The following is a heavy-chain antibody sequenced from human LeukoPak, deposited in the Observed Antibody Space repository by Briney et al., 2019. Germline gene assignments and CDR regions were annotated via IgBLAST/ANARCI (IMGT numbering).Heavy chain of an antibody. CDR3: ARRGAMAIDY. V-gene: IGHV4-59*08. J-gene: IGHJ4*02. CDR2: IYYSGST. CDR1: GGPISSYY. Sequence: SETLSLTCTVSGGPISSYYWSWIRQPPGKGLEWIGYIYYSGSTNYNPSLKSRVTISVDTSKNQFSLKLSSVTAADTAVYYCARRGAMAIDYWGQGTLVTVSS. D-gene: IGHD5-18*01.